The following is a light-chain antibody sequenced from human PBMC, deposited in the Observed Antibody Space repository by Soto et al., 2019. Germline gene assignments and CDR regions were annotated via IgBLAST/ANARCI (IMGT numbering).Light chain of an antibody. J-gene: IGLJ1*01. CDR1: SSDVGGYNY. CDR2: EVS. CDR3: SSYAGSNNAYV. V-gene: IGLV2-8*01. Sequence: QSALTQPPSASGSPGQSVTISCTGTSSDVGGYNYVSWYQQHPGKAPKLMIYEVSKRPSGVPDRFSGSKSGNTASLTVSGLQAEDEADYYCSSYAGSNNAYVFGTGTSSPS.